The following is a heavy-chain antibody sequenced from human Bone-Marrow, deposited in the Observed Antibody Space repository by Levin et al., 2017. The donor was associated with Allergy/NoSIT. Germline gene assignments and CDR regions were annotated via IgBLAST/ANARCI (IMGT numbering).Heavy chain of an antibody. V-gene: IGHV3-30-3*01. CDR2: ISYDGSNK. J-gene: IGHJ4*02. CDR3: ARAPPGGVPYYFDY. D-gene: IGHD3-10*01. CDR1: GFTFSSYA. Sequence: SCAASGFTFSSYAMHWVRQAPGKGLEWVAVISYDGSNKYYADSVKGRFTISRDNSKNTLYLQMNSLRAEDTAVYYCARAPPGGVPYYFDYWGQGTLVTVSS.